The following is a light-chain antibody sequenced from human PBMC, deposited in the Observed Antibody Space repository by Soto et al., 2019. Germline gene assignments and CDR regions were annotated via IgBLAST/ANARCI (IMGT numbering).Light chain of an antibody. CDR2: AAS. CDR3: QQSNSSPPT. CDR1: QSITNY. Sequence: IQMTQSPSALSASVGDRVTITCRASQSITNYLNWYQHKPGQAPNLLIYAASTLQAGVPSRFRGSGSGTDFTLTISSRQPEDFATYFCQQSNSSPPTFGGGTKVDIK. J-gene: IGKJ4*01. V-gene: IGKV1-39*01.